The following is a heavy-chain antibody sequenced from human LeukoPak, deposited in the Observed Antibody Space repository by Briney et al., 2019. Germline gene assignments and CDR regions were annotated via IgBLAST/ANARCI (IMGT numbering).Heavy chain of an antibody. D-gene: IGHD3-22*01. V-gene: IGHV3-11*01. J-gene: IGHJ4*02. CDR1: GFTFSDYY. CDR3: TTRITMIDPPDY. Sequence: PGGSLRLSCAASGFTFSDYYMSWIRQAPGKGLEWVSYISSSGSTIYYADSVKGRFTISRDNAKNSLYLQMNSLKTEDTAVYYCTTRITMIDPPDYWGQGTLVTVSS. CDR2: ISSSGSTI.